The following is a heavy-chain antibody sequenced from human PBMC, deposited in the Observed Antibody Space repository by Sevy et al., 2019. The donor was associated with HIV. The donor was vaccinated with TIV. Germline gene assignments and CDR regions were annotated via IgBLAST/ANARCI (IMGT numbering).Heavy chain of an antibody. Sequence: GGSLRLSCAASRFTFSDYYMSWIRQAPGKGLEWLSYISSSGSTSYYADSVKGRFTISRDNAKNSLYLQMNSLRAEDTAVYYCAREMEGVPGRAFDIWGQGTMVTVSS. CDR3: AREMEGVPGRAFDI. CDR1: RFTFSDYY. V-gene: IGHV3-11*01. CDR2: ISSSGSTS. D-gene: IGHD6-19*01. J-gene: IGHJ3*02.